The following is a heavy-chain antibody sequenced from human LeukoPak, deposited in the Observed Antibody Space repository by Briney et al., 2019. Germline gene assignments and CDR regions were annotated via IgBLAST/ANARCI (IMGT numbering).Heavy chain of an antibody. J-gene: IGHJ5*02. CDR3: ARLGEFSYNRNPSHRFDP. D-gene: IGHD1-14*01. CDR1: GGSISSGDYY. Sequence: PSETLSLTCTVSGGSISSGDYYWTWIRQPPGKGLEWIGYMYYSGSTYYNPSLKSRVTISVDTSKNQFSLKLSSVTAADTAVYYCARLGEFSYNRNPSHRFDPWGQGTLVTVSS. CDR2: MYYSGST. V-gene: IGHV4-30-4*08.